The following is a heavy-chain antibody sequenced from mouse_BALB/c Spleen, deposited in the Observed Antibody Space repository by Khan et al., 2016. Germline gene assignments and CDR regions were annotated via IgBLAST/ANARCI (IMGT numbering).Heavy chain of an antibody. J-gene: IGHJ4*01. CDR3: TRRFYYDFENQSMDD. Sequence: EVELVESGGDSVQPGGSLKLSCAASGFTFSTYGMSWVRQTPDKRLEWVATISDGGTYTYYTVSGKGRFTISRDNDKHTLHLQMRSLKYEDTAMCDCTRRFYYDFENQSMDDWGQGTSVTVSS. D-gene: IGHD2-4*01. CDR2: ISDGGTYT. V-gene: IGHV5-6*01. CDR1: GFTFSTYG.